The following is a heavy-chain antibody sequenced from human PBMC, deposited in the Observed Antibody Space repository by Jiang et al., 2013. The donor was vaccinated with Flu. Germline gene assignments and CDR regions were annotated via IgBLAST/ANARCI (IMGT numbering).Heavy chain of an antibody. CDR2: IYHSGST. V-gene: IGHV4-4*02. CDR3: ARVLRRSSWLWFDY. D-gene: IGHD6-13*01. Sequence: GSGLVKPSETLSLTCAVSGGSISSSNWWSWVRQPPGKGLEWIGEIYHSGSTNYNPSLKSRVTISVDKSKNQFSLNLISVTAADTAVYYCARVLRRSSWLWFDYVGPGNPGHRLL. CDR1: GGSISSSNW. J-gene: IGHJ4*02.